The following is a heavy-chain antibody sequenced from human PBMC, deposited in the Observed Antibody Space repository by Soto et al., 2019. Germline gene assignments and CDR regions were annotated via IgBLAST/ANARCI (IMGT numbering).Heavy chain of an antibody. D-gene: IGHD5-12*01. V-gene: IGHV3-30*18. CDR1: GFTFSTYG. CDR2: ISYDGSNK. J-gene: IGHJ4*02. Sequence: QVQLVESGGGVVQPGRSLRLSCAASGFTFSTYGMHWVRQAPGKGLEWVAVISYDGSNKYYADSVKGRFTISRDTSKNTLYLQMNSLRAEDTAVYYCAKGDGYNYGHIDYWGQGTLVTVSS. CDR3: AKGDGYNYGHIDY.